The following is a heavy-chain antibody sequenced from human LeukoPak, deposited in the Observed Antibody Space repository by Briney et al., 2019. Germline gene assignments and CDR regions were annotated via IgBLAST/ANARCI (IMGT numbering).Heavy chain of an antibody. CDR1: GYPSLRFC. D-gene: IGHD3-10*01. J-gene: IGHJ4*02. CDR2: INPAGGAA. Sequence: ASVKVSCKASGYPSLRFCIHWVRQAPGQGLEWMGKINPAGGAASYAQRFQGRVTVTRDTSASTVYMELSSLRSEDTAVYYCARDTRELLGGYYFDYWGQGALVTASS. V-gene: IGHV1-46*01. CDR3: ARDTRELLGGYYFDY.